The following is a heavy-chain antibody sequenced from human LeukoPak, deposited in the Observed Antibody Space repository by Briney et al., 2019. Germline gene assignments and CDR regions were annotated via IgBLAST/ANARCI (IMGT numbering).Heavy chain of an antibody. CDR2: ISSSGSTI. V-gene: IGHV3-48*03. CDR1: GFTFSSYE. CDR3: ARDSTVVAAFDY. Sequence: GGSLRLSCAASGFTFSSYEMNWVRQAPGKGLEGVSYISSSGSTIYYADSVKGRFTISRDNAKNSLYLQMNSLRADDTAVYYCARDSTVVAAFDYWGQGTLVTVSS. J-gene: IGHJ4*02. D-gene: IGHD2-15*01.